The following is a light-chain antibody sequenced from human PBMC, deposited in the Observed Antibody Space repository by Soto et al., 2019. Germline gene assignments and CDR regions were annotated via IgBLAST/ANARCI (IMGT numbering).Light chain of an antibody. Sequence: TQSPATLSLSPGERATLSCRASQSVRNNYLAWYQQKPGQAPRLLIYGASTRATGIPVRFSGSGSGTKFTLTISSLQSEDFAVYYCQHYNNWIASFGGGTKVDIK. CDR2: GAS. CDR1: QSVRNN. V-gene: IGKV3-15*01. CDR3: QHYNNWIAS. J-gene: IGKJ4*01.